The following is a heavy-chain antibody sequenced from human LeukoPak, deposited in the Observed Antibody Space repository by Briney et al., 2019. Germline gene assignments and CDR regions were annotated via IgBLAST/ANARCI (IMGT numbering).Heavy chain of an antibody. V-gene: IGHV3-21*01. Sequence: GGSLRLSCAASGFTLSDYAMNWVRQAPGKGLEWVSSISSSSSYIYYADSVKGRFTISRDNAKNSLYLQMNSLRAEDTAVYYCARDLISMIRGVSSLDPRGQGTLVTVSS. J-gene: IGHJ5*02. D-gene: IGHD3-10*01. CDR3: ARDLISMIRGVSSLDP. CDR2: ISSSSSYI. CDR1: GFTLSDYA.